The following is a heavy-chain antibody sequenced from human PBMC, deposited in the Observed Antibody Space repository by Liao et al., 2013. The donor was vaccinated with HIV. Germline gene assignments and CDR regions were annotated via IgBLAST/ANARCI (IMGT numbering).Heavy chain of an antibody. CDR1: GGSISSGSYY. CDR2: IYTSGST. CDR3: ARDTNFWSGSGGIDL. J-gene: IGHJ5*02. V-gene: IGHV4-61*02. D-gene: IGHD3-3*01. Sequence: QVQLQESGPGLVKPSQTLSLTCTVSGGSISSGSYYWSWIRQPAGKGLEWIGRIYTSGSTNYNPSLKSRVTISVDTSKTQFSLTLLSVTGADTAVYYCARDTNFWSGSGGIDLWGQGTLVTVSP.